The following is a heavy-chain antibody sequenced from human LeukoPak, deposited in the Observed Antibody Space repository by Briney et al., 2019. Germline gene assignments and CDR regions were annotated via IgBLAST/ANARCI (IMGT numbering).Heavy chain of an antibody. Sequence: SETLSLTCTVSCGSISTITYYWGWIRQPPGKGLEWVGHMYYRGNTFYNPSLKSRVTISVDTSKNQFSLKLRSVTAADTAVYYCARLYGNYQNYFDYWGQGTLVTVSS. J-gene: IGHJ4*02. V-gene: IGHV4-39*07. CDR2: MYYRGNT. CDR3: ARLYGNYQNYFDY. D-gene: IGHD1-7*01. CDR1: CGSISTITYY.